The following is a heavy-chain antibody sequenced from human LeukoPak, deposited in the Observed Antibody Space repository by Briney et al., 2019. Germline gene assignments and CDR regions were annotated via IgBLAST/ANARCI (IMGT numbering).Heavy chain of an antibody. CDR2: MNPNSGNT. V-gene: IGHV1-8*01. CDR1: GYTFPSYD. J-gene: IGHJ5*02. D-gene: IGHD6-13*01. CDR3: ARARIAAAGRKAYWFDP. Sequence: ASVKVSCKASGYTFPSYDINWVRQATGQGLEWMGWMNPNSGNTGYAQKFQGRVTITADESTSTAYMELSSLRSEDTAVYYCARARIAAAGRKAYWFDPWGQGTLVTVSS.